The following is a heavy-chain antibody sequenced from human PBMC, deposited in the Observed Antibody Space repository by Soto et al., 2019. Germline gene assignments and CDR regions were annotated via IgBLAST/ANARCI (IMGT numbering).Heavy chain of an antibody. CDR2: FDPEDGET. CDR3: ATGRFRWELLRWWYFDL. CDR1: GYTLTELS. Sequence: ASVKVSCKVSGYTLTELSMHWVRQAPGKGLEWMGGFDPEDGETIYAQKFQGRVTMTEDTSTDTAYMELSSLRSEDTAVYYCATGRFRWELLRWWYFDLWGRGTLVTVSS. D-gene: IGHD1-26*01. J-gene: IGHJ2*01. V-gene: IGHV1-24*01.